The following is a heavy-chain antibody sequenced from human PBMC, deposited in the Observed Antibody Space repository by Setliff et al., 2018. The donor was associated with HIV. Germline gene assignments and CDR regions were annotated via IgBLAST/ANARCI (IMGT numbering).Heavy chain of an antibody. Sequence: SETLSLTCAVYGGSFSGYDWGWIRQPPGKGLEWIGEINHSGSTNYNPSLKSRVTISVDTSKNQFSLKLYSVTAADTSVYYCARHVDGGLWNAYYYYGLDVWGQGTAVTVSS. CDR2: INHSGST. CDR3: ARHVDGGLWNAYYYYGLDV. V-gene: IGHV4-34*01. D-gene: IGHD3-3*01. CDR1: GGSFSGYD. J-gene: IGHJ6*02.